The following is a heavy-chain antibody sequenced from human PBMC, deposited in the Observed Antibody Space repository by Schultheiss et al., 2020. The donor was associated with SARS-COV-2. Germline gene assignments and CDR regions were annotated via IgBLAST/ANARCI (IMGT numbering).Heavy chain of an antibody. CDR1: GYTFTNYG. V-gene: IGHV1-18*01. CDR2: ISGYNGNT. Sequence: ASVKVSCKASGYTFTNYGISWVRQAPGQGLEWMGWISGYNGNTNYAQKLQGRVTMTTEKSTSTAYMELRSLRSDDTAVYYCARVRGYSSAVAGTYYFDYWGQGTLVTVSS. D-gene: IGHD6-19*01. J-gene: IGHJ4*02. CDR3: ARVRGYSSAVAGTYYFDY.